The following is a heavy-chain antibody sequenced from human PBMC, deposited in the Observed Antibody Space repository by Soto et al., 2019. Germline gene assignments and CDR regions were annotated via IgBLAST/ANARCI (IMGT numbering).Heavy chain of an antibody. CDR1: GGSISSGGYY. Sequence: QVQLQESGPGLVKPSQTLSLTCTVSGGSISSGGYYWSWIRQHPGKGLEWIGYIYYSGSTYYNPSLKSRVTKSVDTSKNQFSLKLSSVTAADTAVYYCARMYDASGYNWFDPWGQGTLVTVSS. J-gene: IGHJ5*02. V-gene: IGHV4-31*03. CDR3: ARMYDASGYNWFDP. CDR2: IYYSGST. D-gene: IGHD3-22*01.